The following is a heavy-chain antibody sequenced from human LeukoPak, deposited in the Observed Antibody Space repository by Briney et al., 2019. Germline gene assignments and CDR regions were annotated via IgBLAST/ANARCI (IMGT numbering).Heavy chain of an antibody. J-gene: IGHJ4*02. CDR2: TGNKANSYTT. Sequence: PGGSLRLSCAASGFTFSDYYMDWVRQAPGKGLEWVGRTGNKANSYTTEYAASVKGRFTISRDDSKNSLFLQMNSLKSEDTAVYYCARGNTSAWYPFDYWGQGTLVTVSS. CDR3: ARGNTSAWYPFDY. D-gene: IGHD6-19*01. V-gene: IGHV3-72*01. CDR1: GFTFSDYY.